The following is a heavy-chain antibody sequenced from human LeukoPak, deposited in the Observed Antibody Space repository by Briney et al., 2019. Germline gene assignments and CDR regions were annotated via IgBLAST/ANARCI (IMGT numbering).Heavy chain of an antibody. D-gene: IGHD5-18*01. CDR2: ISSYNGNT. V-gene: IGHV1-18*01. Sequence: ASVKVSCKASGYTFTSYAITWVRQAPGQGLEWMGWISSYNGNTNYAQKLQGRVTMTTETSTSTAYMELRSLRSDDTAVYYCARDGGAPLTFIQLWPHDYWGQGTLVTVSS. CDR3: ARDGGAPLTFIQLWPHDY. J-gene: IGHJ4*02. CDR1: GYTFTSYA.